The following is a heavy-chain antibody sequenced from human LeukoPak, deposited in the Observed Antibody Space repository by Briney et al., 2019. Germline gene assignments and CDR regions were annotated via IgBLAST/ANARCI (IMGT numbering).Heavy chain of an antibody. J-gene: IGHJ4*02. CDR1: GYTFTGYY. Sequence: ASVRVSCKASGYTFTGYYMHWVRQAPGQGLEWMGWINPNSGGTKYAQKFQGRVTMTRDTSITTVYMELSSLRSDDTAVYYCARDYYGSGSYYQLGYWGQGTLVTVSS. CDR2: INPNSGGT. V-gene: IGHV1-2*02. D-gene: IGHD3-10*01. CDR3: ARDYYGSGSYYQLGY.